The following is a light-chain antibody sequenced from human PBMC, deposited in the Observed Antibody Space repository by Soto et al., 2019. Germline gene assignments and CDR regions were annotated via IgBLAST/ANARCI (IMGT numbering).Light chain of an antibody. Sequence: DIQMTHSPSSLSASVGGRFTITFQASQNINNYLNWYQQKPGRAPKLLIYDASNLEAGVPSRFRGSGSGTDFTFTISRLQPEDIATYYCQQYENLPTFGQGTRLEIK. V-gene: IGKV1-33*01. CDR1: QNINNY. CDR2: DAS. J-gene: IGKJ5*01. CDR3: QQYENLPT.